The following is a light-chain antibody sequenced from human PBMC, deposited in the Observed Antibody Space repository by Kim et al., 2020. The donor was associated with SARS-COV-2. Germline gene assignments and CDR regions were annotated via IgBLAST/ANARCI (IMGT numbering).Light chain of an antibody. Sequence: ASVGDRDTLTCRASQCIRSDLGWYQQKPGKAPKLLIYAASSLQSGVPSRFSGSGSGTDFTLTINSLQPEDFATYYCLQDYNYPFTFGQGTRLEIK. CDR3: LQDYNYPFT. CDR2: AAS. J-gene: IGKJ5*01. V-gene: IGKV1-6*01. CDR1: QCIRSD.